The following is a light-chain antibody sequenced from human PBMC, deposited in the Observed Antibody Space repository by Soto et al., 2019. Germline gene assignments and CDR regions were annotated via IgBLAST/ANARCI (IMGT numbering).Light chain of an antibody. CDR2: DDS. CDR1: NIGSKS. J-gene: IGLJ2*01. Sequence: SYELTQPPSVSVAPERRPGIPWGGTNIGSKSVHWYQQKPGQAPVLVVYDDSDRPSGIPERFSGSNSGNTATLTISRVEAGDEADYYCQVWDSSSDVVFGGGTKLTVL. CDR3: QVWDSSSDVV. V-gene: IGLV3-21*02.